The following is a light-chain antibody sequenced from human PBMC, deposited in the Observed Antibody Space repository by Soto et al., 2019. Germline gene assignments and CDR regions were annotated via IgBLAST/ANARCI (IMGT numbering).Light chain of an antibody. J-gene: IGLJ3*02. CDR1: RSDVGGYNS. V-gene: IGLV2-14*01. CDR2: EVS. CDR3: SLFPTTNTRV. Sequence: QSVLTQPASVSGSPGQSITISCTGTRSDVGGYNSVCWHQQHPGKAPKLIIYEVSNRPSGVSDRFSASKSGNTASLTISGVQADDEDDYYCSLFPTTNTRVFGGGTQLTVL.